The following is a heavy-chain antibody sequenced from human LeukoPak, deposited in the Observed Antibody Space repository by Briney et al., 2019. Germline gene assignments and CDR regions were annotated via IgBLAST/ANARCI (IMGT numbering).Heavy chain of an antibody. D-gene: IGHD3-10*01. V-gene: IGHV3-74*01. CDR3: ARDQVYYYDSPNRSYSYYGMDV. CDR1: GFTFSKYW. Sequence: GGSLRLSCAVSGFTFSKYWMHWVRQGTGKGLVWVSRINEDGTTTSYADSVKGRFTISRDNSKNTLYLQMNSLRAEDTAVYYCARDQVYYYDSPNRSYSYYGMDVWGQGTTVTVSS. J-gene: IGHJ6*02. CDR2: INEDGTTT.